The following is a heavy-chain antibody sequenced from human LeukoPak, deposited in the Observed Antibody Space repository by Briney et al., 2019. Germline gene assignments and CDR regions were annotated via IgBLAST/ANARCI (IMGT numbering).Heavy chain of an antibody. J-gene: IGHJ4*02. Sequence: GGSLRLSCAASGFTVSSNYMSWVRQAPGKGLEWVSVIYSGGSTYYADSVKGRFTISRDNSKNTLYLQMNSLRAEDTAVYYCAREGIPAMGDFDFWGQGILVTVSS. CDR3: AREGIPAMGDFDF. CDR2: IYSGGST. D-gene: IGHD2-2*01. CDR1: GFTVSSNY. V-gene: IGHV3-53*01.